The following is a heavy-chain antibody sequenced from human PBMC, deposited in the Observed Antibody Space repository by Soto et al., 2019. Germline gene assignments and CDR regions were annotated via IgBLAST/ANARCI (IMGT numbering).Heavy chain of an antibody. D-gene: IGHD6-13*01. Sequence: GGSLRLSCAASGFTFSSYWMHWVRQAPGKGLVWVSRINSDGSSTSYADSVKGRFTISRDNAKNTLYLQMNSLRAEDTAVYYCAKEGAAAVYYYYGMDVWGQGTTVTVSS. CDR3: AKEGAAAVYYYYGMDV. V-gene: IGHV3-74*01. J-gene: IGHJ6*02. CDR2: INSDGSST. CDR1: GFTFSSYW.